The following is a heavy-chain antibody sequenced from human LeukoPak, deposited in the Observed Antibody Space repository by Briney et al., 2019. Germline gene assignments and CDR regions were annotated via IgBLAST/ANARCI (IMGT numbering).Heavy chain of an antibody. J-gene: IGHJ4*02. CDR1: GGSISSDY. Sequence: SETLSLTCTVSGGSISSDYWSWIRQPPGKGLEWIGYIYYSGSTNYNPSLKSRVTISVDTSKSQFSLKLSSVTAADTAVYYCAREGCSGGSCKIDYWGQGTLVTVSS. CDR2: IYYSGST. D-gene: IGHD2-15*01. V-gene: IGHV4-59*12. CDR3: AREGCSGGSCKIDY.